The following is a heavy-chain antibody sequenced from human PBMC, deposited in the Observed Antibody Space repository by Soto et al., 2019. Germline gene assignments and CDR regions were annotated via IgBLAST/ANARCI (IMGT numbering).Heavy chain of an antibody. CDR3: ARFSWFGEPIRDY. J-gene: IGHJ4*02. CDR1: GGSISSYY. CDR2: IYYSGST. V-gene: IGHV4-59*01. D-gene: IGHD3-10*01. Sequence: SETLSLTCTVSGGSISSYYWSWIRQPPGKGLEWIGYIYYSGSTNYNPSLKSRVTISVDTSKNQFSLKLSSVTAADTAVYYCARFSWFGEPIRDYWGQGTLVTVSS.